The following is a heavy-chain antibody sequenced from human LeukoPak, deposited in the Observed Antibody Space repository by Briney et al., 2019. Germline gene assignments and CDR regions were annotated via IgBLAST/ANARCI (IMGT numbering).Heavy chain of an antibody. CDR3: ARGTIAAAGTST. D-gene: IGHD6-13*01. CDR1: GGSISSYY. J-gene: IGHJ5*02. V-gene: IGHV4-4*07. Sequence: SGTLSLTCTVSGGSISSYYWSWIRQPAGKGLEWIGRIYTSGSTNYNPSLKSRVTMSVDTSKDQFSLKLSSVTAADTAVYYCARGTIAAAGTSTWGQGTLVTVSS. CDR2: IYTSGST.